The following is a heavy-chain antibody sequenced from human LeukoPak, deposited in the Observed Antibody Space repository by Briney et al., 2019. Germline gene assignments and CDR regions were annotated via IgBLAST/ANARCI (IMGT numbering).Heavy chain of an antibody. Sequence: SETLSLTCTVSGGSISSYYWSWIRQPPGKGLEWIGYIYYSGSTNYNPSLKSRVTISVDTSKNQFSLKLSSVTAADTAVYYCARDLYDSSGYWGQGALVTVSS. CDR3: ARDLYDSSGY. D-gene: IGHD3-22*01. J-gene: IGHJ4*02. CDR1: GGSISSYY. V-gene: IGHV4-59*01. CDR2: IYYSGST.